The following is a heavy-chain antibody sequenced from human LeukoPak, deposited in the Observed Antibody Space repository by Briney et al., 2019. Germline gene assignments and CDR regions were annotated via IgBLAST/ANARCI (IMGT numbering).Heavy chain of an antibody. CDR1: GYTFTSYD. Sequence: VASVKVSCKASGYTFTSYDINWVRQAPGQGLEWMGRIIPILGIANYAQKFQGRVTITADKSTSTAYMELSSLRSEDTAVYYCARDPFGYFDYWGQGTLVTVSS. CDR3: ARDPFGYFDY. J-gene: IGHJ4*02. CDR2: IIPILGIA. D-gene: IGHD3-10*01. V-gene: IGHV1-69*04.